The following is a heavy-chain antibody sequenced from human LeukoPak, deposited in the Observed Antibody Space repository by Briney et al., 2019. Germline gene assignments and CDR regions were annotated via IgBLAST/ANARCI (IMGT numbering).Heavy chain of an antibody. D-gene: IGHD3-22*01. Sequence: SETLSLTCTVSGYSISSGYHWGWIRQPPGKGLEWIGTIYHSGSTYYNPSLKSRVTISVDTSKNQFSLKLSSVTAADTAVYYCASTHYYDSSGYLAYWGQGTLVTVSS. CDR1: GYSISSGYH. CDR2: IYHSGST. J-gene: IGHJ4*02. V-gene: IGHV4-38-2*02. CDR3: ASTHYYDSSGYLAY.